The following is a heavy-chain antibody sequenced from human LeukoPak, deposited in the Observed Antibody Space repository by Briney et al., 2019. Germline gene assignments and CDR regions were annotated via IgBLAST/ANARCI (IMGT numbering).Heavy chain of an antibody. CDR2: IYYSGST. J-gene: IGHJ6*02. Sequence: SETLSLTCTVSGGSISSSSYYWGWIRQPPGKGLEWIGSIYYSGSTYYNPSLKSRVTISVDTSKNQFSLKLSSVTAADTAVYYCARDRELGRPNGMDVWGQGTTVTVSS. D-gene: IGHD3-10*01. CDR3: ARDRELGRPNGMDV. CDR1: GGSISSSSYY. V-gene: IGHV4-39*07.